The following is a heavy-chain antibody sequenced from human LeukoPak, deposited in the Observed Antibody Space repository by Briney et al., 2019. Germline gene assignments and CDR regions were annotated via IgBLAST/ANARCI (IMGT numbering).Heavy chain of an antibody. CDR1: GFTFSSYG. CDR3: AKDHPGGAIGY. V-gene: IGHV3-30*18. CDR2: ISYDGSNK. J-gene: IGHJ4*02. Sequence: GGSLRLSCAASGFTFSSYGMHWVRQAPGKGLEWVAVISYDGSNKYYADSVKGRFTISRDNSKNTLYLQMNSLRAEDTAVYYCAKDHPGGAIGYWDQGTLVTVSS. D-gene: IGHD2-21*01.